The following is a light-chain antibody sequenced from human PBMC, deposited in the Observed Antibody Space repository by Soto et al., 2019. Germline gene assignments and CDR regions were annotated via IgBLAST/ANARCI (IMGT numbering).Light chain of an antibody. J-gene: IGLJ3*02. CDR3: ASWDDTLNGVM. CDR1: SSNIGSHT. Sequence: QSVPTQPPSASGTPGQRVTISCSGSSSNIGSHTVNWYQQVPGTAPKLLIHSNNQRPSGVPDRFSGSKSGTSTSLAIDGLQSEDEARYYCASWDDTLNGVMFGGGTKLTVL. CDR2: SNN. V-gene: IGLV1-44*01.